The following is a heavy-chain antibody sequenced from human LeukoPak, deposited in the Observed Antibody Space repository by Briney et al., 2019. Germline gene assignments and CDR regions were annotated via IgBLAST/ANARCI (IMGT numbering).Heavy chain of an antibody. CDR1: GYSISSGYY. D-gene: IGHD2-8*01. Sequence: PSETLSLTCTVSGYSISSGYYWGWIRQPPGKGLEWIGSIYHSGSTNYNPSLKSRVTISVDTSKNQFSLKLSSVTAADTAVYYCARAKQVYAMTFDYWGQGTLVTVSS. V-gene: IGHV4-38-2*02. CDR2: IYHSGST. CDR3: ARAKQVYAMTFDY. J-gene: IGHJ4*02.